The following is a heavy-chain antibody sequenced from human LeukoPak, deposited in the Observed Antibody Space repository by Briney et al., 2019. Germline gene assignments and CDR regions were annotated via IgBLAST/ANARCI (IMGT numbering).Heavy chain of an antibody. CDR1: EFTSSAFW. Sequence: GGSLRLACAASEFTSSAFWMTWVRRPPGKGLEWVANINKDGTEKEYVDSVKGRFSIFRDNAKNSVFLQMNSLRAEDTAVYYCAIFAGAVPGNLLLWGKGTTVIVSA. V-gene: IGHV3-7*01. CDR3: AIFAGAVPGNLLL. D-gene: IGHD2-8*02. J-gene: IGHJ6*04. CDR2: INKDGTEK.